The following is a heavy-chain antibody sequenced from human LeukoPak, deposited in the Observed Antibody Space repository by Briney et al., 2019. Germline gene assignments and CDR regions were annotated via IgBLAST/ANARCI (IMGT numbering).Heavy chain of an antibody. CDR2: ISSSSSYI. J-gene: IGHJ4*02. CDR3: ARAIAAAGRAGSY. D-gene: IGHD6-13*01. Sequence: GGTLRLSCAASGFTFSSYSMNWVRQAPGKGLEWVSSISSSSSYIYYADSVKGRFTISRDNAKNSLYLQMNSLRAEDTAVYYCARAIAAAGRAGSYWGQGTLVTVSS. CDR1: GFTFSSYS. V-gene: IGHV3-21*01.